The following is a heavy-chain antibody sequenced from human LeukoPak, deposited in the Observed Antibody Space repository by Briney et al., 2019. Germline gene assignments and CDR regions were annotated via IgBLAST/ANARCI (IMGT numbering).Heavy chain of an antibody. CDR3: AKAVAGTLYFDY. V-gene: IGHV3-53*01. D-gene: IGHD6-19*01. CDR1: GFTVSSNY. Sequence: GGSLRLSCAASGFTVSSNYMSWVRQAPGKGLEWVSVIYNSGSTDYADSVKGRFTISRHNSENTLYLQMNSLRAEDTAVYYCAKAVAGTLYFDYWGQGTLVTVSS. J-gene: IGHJ4*02. CDR2: IYNSGST.